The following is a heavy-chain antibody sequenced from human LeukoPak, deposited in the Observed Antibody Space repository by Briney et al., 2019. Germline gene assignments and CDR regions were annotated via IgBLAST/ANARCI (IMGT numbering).Heavy chain of an antibody. D-gene: IGHD3-10*01. CDR1: GFTVSSNY. CDR3: ARASSESDGSGSIYKRTSENYYYYYMDV. J-gene: IGHJ6*03. Sequence: PGGSLRLSCAASGFTVSSNYMSWVRQAPGKGLEWVSVIYSGGSTYYADSVKGRFTISRDNSKNTLYLQMNSLRAEDTAVYYCARASSESDGSGSIYKRTSENYYYYYMDVWGKGTTVTVSS. V-gene: IGHV3-66*02. CDR2: IYSGGST.